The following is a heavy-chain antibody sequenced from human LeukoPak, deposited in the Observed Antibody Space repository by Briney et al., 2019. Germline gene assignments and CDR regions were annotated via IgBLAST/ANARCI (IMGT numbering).Heavy chain of an antibody. CDR1: GYTFTSYG. CDR2: ISAYNGNT. J-gene: IGHJ4*02. D-gene: IGHD2-21*02. CDR3: ARAYCGGDCFDFDY. Sequence: ASVKVSCKASGYTFTSYGISWVRQAPGQGLEWTGWISAYNGNTNYAQKLQGRVTMTTDTSTSTAYMELRSLRSDDTAVYYCARAYCGGDCFDFDYWGQGTLVTVSS. V-gene: IGHV1-18*01.